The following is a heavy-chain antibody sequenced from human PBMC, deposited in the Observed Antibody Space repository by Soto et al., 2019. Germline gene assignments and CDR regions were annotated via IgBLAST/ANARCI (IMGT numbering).Heavy chain of an antibody. Sequence: QVQLVQSGAEVKKPGASVKVSCKASGYTFTSYDINWVRQATGQGLEWMGWMNPNSGNTGNAQKFQGRVTMTRNTSISTAYMELSSLRSEDTAVYYCARGSRGSGITMVRGVIRLYYFDYWGQGTLVTVSS. CDR1: GYTFTSYD. CDR2: MNPNSGNT. D-gene: IGHD3-10*01. CDR3: ARGSRGSGITMVRGVIRLYYFDY. J-gene: IGHJ4*02. V-gene: IGHV1-8*01.